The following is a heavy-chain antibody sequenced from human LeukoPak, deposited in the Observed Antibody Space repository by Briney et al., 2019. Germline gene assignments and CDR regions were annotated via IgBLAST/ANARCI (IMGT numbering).Heavy chain of an antibody. CDR2: IYYSGST. Sequence: PSETLSLTCTVSGGSISSSSYYWGWIRQPPGTGLEWIGSIYYSGSTYYNPSLKSRVTISVDTSKNQFSLKLSSVTAADTAVYYCTRAPYFDWLSAFDIWGQGTMVTVSS. J-gene: IGHJ3*02. CDR1: GGSISSSSYY. CDR3: TRAPYFDWLSAFDI. D-gene: IGHD3-9*01. V-gene: IGHV4-39*07.